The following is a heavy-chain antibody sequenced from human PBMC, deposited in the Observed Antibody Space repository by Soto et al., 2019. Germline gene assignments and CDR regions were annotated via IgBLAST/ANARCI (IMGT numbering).Heavy chain of an antibody. J-gene: IGHJ4*02. D-gene: IGHD2-21*02. CDR2: IFYSGST. Sequence: QVQLQESGPGLVKPSQSLSLTCTVSGGSITSDDYYWSWIRQPPGRGLEWIGYIFYSGSTHYNPYLKRRFIISLDTSKKQVSLKLSSVTAADTAVYYCASANCGGDCSYRHDRYYFESWGQGTLVTVSS. V-gene: IGHV4-30-4*01. CDR3: ASANCGGDCSYRHDRYYFES. CDR1: GGSITSDDYY.